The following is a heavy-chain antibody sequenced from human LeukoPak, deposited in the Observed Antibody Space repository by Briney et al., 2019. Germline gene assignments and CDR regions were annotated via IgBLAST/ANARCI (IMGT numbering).Heavy chain of an antibody. CDR3: ARAPGGVRGVIIGYYFDY. D-gene: IGHD3-10*01. J-gene: IGHJ4*02. V-gene: IGHV3-33*01. CDR1: GFTFSSYG. CDR2: IWYDGSNK. Sequence: GGSLRLSCAASGFTFSSYGMHWVRQAPGKGLEWVAVIWYDGSNKYYADSVKGRFTTSRDNSKNTLYLQMNSLRAEDTAVYYCARAPGGVRGVIIGYYFDYWGQGTLVTVAS.